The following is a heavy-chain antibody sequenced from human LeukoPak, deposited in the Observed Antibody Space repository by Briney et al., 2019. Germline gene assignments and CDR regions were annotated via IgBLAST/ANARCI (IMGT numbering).Heavy chain of an antibody. V-gene: IGHV4-61*02. CDR3: ARERGVGYDFWSGYYTDY. CDR1: GGSISSGSYY. Sequence: PSETLSLTCTVSGGSISSGSYYWSWIRQPAGKGLEWIGRIYTSGSTNYNPSLKSRVTISVDTSKNQFSLKLSSVTAADTAVYYCARERGVGYDFWSGYYTDYWGQGTLVTVSS. CDR2: IYTSGST. J-gene: IGHJ4*02. D-gene: IGHD3-3*01.